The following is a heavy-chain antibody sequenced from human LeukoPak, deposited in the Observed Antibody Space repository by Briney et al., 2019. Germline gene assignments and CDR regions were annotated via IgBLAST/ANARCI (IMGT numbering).Heavy chain of an antibody. CDR1: GFTFSSYA. CDR3: AKVSGSYRFFDY. D-gene: IGHD3-16*02. Sequence: GGSLRLSCAASGFTFSSYAMSWVRQAPGKGLEWVSGISSSGGSTYYADSVKGRFTISRDNSKNTLYLQMNSLRAEDTAVYYCAKVSGSYRFFDYWGQGTLVTVSS. CDR2: ISSSGGST. V-gene: IGHV3-23*01. J-gene: IGHJ4*02.